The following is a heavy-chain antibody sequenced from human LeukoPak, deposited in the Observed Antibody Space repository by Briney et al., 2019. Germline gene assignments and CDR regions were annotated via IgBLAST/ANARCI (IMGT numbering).Heavy chain of an antibody. V-gene: IGHV1-8*03. CDR2: MNPNSGNT. CDR3: ARGPHSSSWLYYYYYYMDV. CDR1: GYTFTSYD. D-gene: IGHD6-13*01. Sequence: ASVKVSCKASGYTFTSYDINWVRQATGQGLEWMGWMNPNSGNTGYAQKFQGRVTITRNTSISTAYMELGSLRSEDTAVYYCARGPHSSSWLYYYYYYMDVWGKGTTVTVSS. J-gene: IGHJ6*03.